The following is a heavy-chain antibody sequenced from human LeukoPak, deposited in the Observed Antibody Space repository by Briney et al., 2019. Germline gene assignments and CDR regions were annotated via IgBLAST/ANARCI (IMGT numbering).Heavy chain of an antibody. Sequence: PGGSLRLSCAASEFTVGNNYMNWVRQAPGKGLEWVSILYSGGSTYYADSVKGRFTISRDNSKNTLYLQMNSLRAEDTAVYYCARVGDHYHWNFDLWGRGTLVTVSS. CDR3: ARVGDHYHWNFDL. J-gene: IGHJ2*01. V-gene: IGHV3-53*01. CDR1: EFTVGNNY. CDR2: LYSGGST. D-gene: IGHD3-10*01.